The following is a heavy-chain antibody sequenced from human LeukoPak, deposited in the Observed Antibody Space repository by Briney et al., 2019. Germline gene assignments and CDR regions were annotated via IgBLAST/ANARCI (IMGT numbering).Heavy chain of an antibody. Sequence: KPAETLSLTCTVSDGSISIYYWSWIRQPPGKGLEWIGYVYSSGNTNHSPSLKGRAIISADTSKNQFSLKLTSVTAADTAVYYCVRDRELTYWGQGILVTVSS. CDR1: DGSISIYY. CDR3: VRDRELTY. V-gene: IGHV4-4*08. J-gene: IGHJ4*02. CDR2: VYSSGNT. D-gene: IGHD3-10*01.